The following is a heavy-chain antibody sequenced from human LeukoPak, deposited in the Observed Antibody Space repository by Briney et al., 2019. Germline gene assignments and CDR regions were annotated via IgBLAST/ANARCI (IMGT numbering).Heavy chain of an antibody. CDR2: IKQDGGEK. Sequence: GGSLRLSCVASEFTFSSYWMSWVRQTPEKGLEWVANIKQDGGEKHYVDSVKGRFTISRDNAKNSLYLQMNSLRAEDTAVYYCARALLTRGYYFDYWGQGTLVTVSS. CDR3: ARALLTRGYYFDY. V-gene: IGHV3-7*01. D-gene: IGHD3-10*01. J-gene: IGHJ4*02. CDR1: EFTFSSYW.